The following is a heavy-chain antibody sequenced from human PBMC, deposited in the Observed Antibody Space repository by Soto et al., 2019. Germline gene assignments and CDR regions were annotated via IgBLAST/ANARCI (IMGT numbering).Heavy chain of an antibody. Sequence: QVQLVESGGGVVQPGRSLRLSCAASGFTFSSYAMHWVRQAPGKGLEWVAVISYDGSNKYYADSVKGRFTISRDNSKNTLYLQMNSLRDEDTAVYYCATPSSGWGQGTLVTVSS. D-gene: IGHD6-19*01. CDR3: ATPSSG. CDR1: GFTFSSYA. J-gene: IGHJ4*02. CDR2: ISYDGSNK. V-gene: IGHV3-30-3*01.